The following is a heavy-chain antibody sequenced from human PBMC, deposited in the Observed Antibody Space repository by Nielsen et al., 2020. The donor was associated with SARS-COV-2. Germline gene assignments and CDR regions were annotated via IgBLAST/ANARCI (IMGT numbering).Heavy chain of an antibody. Sequence: GESLKISCAASGFTFSSYSMNWVRQAPGKGLEWVGHIQGKFVGGTTDYAAPVKGRFTISSDDSRNTVYLEMNSLKTEDAGVYYCTTGYGVAVNFWGQGALVTVSS. CDR3: TTGYGVAVNF. D-gene: IGHD6-19*01. CDR2: IQGKFVGGTT. V-gene: IGHV3-15*01. J-gene: IGHJ4*02. CDR1: GFTFSSYS.